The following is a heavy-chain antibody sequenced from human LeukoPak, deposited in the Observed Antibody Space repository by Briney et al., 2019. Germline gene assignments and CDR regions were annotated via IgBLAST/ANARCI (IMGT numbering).Heavy chain of an antibody. CDR3: VKNDGWFHLAQ. Sequence: GGSLRLSCAASGFTFNNAWMNWVRQAPGKGLEWVAVISYDGSNEYYADSVKGRFTISRDNSKNTLYLQMSSLRAEDTAIYYCVKNDGWFHLAQWGQGTLVTVSS. CDR1: GFTFNNAW. J-gene: IGHJ4*02. D-gene: IGHD6-19*01. V-gene: IGHV3-30*18. CDR2: ISYDGSNE.